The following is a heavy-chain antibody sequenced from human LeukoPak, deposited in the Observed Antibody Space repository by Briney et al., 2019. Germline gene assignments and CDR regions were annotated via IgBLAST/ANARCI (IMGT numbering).Heavy chain of an antibody. J-gene: IGHJ4*02. CDR1: GFTFDDYA. CDR3: AKVAAAGTFDY. V-gene: IGHV3-9*01. CDR2: ISWNSGSI. D-gene: IGHD6-13*01. Sequence: GGSLRLSCAASGFTFDDYAMHWVRQAPGKGLEWVSGISWNSGSIGYADSVKGRFTISRDNAKNSLYLQMDSLRAEDTALYYCAKVAAAGTFDYWGQGTLVTVSS.